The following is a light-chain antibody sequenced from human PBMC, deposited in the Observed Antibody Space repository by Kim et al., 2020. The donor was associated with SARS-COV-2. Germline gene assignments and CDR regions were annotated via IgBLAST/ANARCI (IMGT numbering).Light chain of an antibody. CDR1: QHVNSNY. J-gene: IGKJ2*01. CDR2: GAS. CDR3: QQYGSSPPYT. V-gene: IGKV3-20*01. Sequence: EVVLTQSPGTLSLSPGERATLSCRASQHVNSNYLAWYQHKAGQAPRLLIYGASSRATGIPDRFSGSGSGTDFTLIISRLEPEDCAVYYCQQYGSSPPYTFGQGTKLEI.